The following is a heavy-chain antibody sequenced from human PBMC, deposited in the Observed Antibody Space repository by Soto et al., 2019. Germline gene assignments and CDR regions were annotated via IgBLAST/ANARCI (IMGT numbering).Heavy chain of an antibody. Sequence: QVQLVESGGGVVQPGRSLRLSCAASGFTFSSYGMHWVRQAPGKGLEWVAVISYDGSNKYYADSVKGRCTISRDNSKNTLYLQMTSLRDEDTVVYYGATDSELYCSGGSCYLDANPYQTYAFDIWGQGTMVTVSS. D-gene: IGHD2-15*01. V-gene: IGHV3-30*03. CDR2: ISYDGSNK. J-gene: IGHJ3*02. CDR3: ATDSELYCSGGSCYLDANPYQTYAFDI. CDR1: GFTFSSYG.